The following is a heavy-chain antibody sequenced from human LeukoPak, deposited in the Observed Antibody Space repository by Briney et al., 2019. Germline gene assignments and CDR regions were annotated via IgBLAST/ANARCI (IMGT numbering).Heavy chain of an antibody. Sequence: GRSLRLSCAASGFTFSSYGMHWVRQAPGKGLEWVSAISGSGGSTYYADSVKGRFTISRDNSKNTLYLQMNSLRAEDTAIYFCAKDRPSVVTFEVWGKGTTVTVSS. CDR3: AKDRPSVVTFEV. J-gene: IGHJ6*04. V-gene: IGHV3-23*01. D-gene: IGHD4-23*01. CDR1: GFTFSSYG. CDR2: ISGSGGST.